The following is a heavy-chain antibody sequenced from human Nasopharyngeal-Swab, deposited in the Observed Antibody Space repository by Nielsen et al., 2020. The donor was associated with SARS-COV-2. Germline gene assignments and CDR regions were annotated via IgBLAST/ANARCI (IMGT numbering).Heavy chain of an antibody. CDR1: RFIFSASA. CDR2: IGDKDHNYAT. CDR3: TTDFYFDY. V-gene: IGHV3-73*01. J-gene: IGHJ4*02. Sequence: GESLKISCAASRFIFSASALHWVRQASGKGLEWVGRIGDKDHNYATTYGASVQGRFTISRDDSKNTAFLQMDSLKTEDTALYYCTTDFYFDYWGQGTLVTVSS.